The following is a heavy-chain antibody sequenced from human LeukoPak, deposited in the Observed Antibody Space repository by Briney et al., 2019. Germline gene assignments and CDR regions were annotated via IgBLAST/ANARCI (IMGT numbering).Heavy chain of an antibody. V-gene: IGHV4-34*01. CDR2: IYYSGST. D-gene: IGHD5-18*01. Sequence: SETLSLTCAVYGGSFSGYYWSWIRQPPGKGLEWIGSIYYSGSTYYNPSLKSRVTISVDTSKNQFSLKLSSVTAADTAVYYCARDTAMVKAFDIWGQGTMVTVSS. CDR1: GGSFSGYY. CDR3: ARDTAMVKAFDI. J-gene: IGHJ3*02.